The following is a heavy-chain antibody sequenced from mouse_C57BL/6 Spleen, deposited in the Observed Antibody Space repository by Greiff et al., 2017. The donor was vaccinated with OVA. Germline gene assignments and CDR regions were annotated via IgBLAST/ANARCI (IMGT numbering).Heavy chain of an antibody. D-gene: IGHD2-2*01. V-gene: IGHV1-53*01. J-gene: IGHJ3*01. CDR1: GYTFTSYW. Sequence: QVQLQQPGPELVKPGASVKLSCKASGYTFTSYWMHWVKQRPGQGLEWIGNINPSNGGTNYNEKFKSKATLTVDKSSSTAYMQLSSLTSEDSAVYYCARWGYGYDRFAYWGQGTLVTVSA. CDR2: INPSNGGT. CDR3: ARWGYGYDRFAY.